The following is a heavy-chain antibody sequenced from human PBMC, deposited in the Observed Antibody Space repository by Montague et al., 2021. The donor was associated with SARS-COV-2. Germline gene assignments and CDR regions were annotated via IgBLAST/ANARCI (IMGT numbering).Heavy chain of an antibody. CDR1: GGSITTNNW. D-gene: IGHD5-24*01. V-gene: IGHV4-4*02. CDR3: AREGSRDGYNEGFDY. CDR2: IYHSGGT. J-gene: IGHJ4*02. Sequence: SETLSLTCAVSGGSITTNNWWNWVRQSPGKGLEWIGEIYHSGGTNYNPSLKSRVTISVDRSTNQFSLSLTSVTAADTAVYYCAREGSRDGYNEGFDYWGQGTLVTVSS.